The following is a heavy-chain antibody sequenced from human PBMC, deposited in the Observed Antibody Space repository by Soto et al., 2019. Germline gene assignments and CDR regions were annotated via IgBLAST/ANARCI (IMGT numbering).Heavy chain of an antibody. Sequence: SETLSLTCVVSDGSISSYDWWTWVRQPPGKGLEWIGKMYHSGSTYYNPSLKSRVTISVDRSKNQFSLKLSSVTAADTAVYYCARVGYCSGGSCYPGFKWFDPWGQGTLVTVSS. CDR1: DGSISSYDW. V-gene: IGHV4-4*02. D-gene: IGHD2-15*01. CDR3: ARVGYCSGGSCYPGFKWFDP. J-gene: IGHJ5*02. CDR2: MYHSGST.